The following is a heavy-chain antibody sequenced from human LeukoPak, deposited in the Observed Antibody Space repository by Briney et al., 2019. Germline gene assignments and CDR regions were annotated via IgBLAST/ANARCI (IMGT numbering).Heavy chain of an antibody. V-gene: IGHV3-53*01. CDR3: ASLSLGRY. D-gene: IGHD6-6*01. CDR2: IYSGGST. Sequence: GGSLRLSCAASGFTVSNNYMSWVRQAPGEGLEWVSVIYSGGSTYYADSVKGRFTISRDTSKNTLSLQMNSPRAEDTAVYYCASLSLGRYWGQGTLVTVSS. CDR1: GFTVSNNY. J-gene: IGHJ4*02.